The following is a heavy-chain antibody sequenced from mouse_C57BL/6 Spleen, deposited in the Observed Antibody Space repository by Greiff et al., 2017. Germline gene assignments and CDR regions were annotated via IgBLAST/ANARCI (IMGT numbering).Heavy chain of an antibody. V-gene: IGHV5-17*01. CDR2: ISSGSSTI. Sequence: EVHLVESGGGLVKPGGSLKLSCAASGFTFSDYGLHWVRQAPAKGLEWVAYISSGSSTIYYADTVKGRFTISRDNAKTTLFLQMTSLRSEDTAMYYCARRDYYGSSSYAMDYWGQGTSVTVSS. J-gene: IGHJ4*01. D-gene: IGHD1-1*01. CDR1: GFTFSDYG. CDR3: ARRDYYGSSSYAMDY.